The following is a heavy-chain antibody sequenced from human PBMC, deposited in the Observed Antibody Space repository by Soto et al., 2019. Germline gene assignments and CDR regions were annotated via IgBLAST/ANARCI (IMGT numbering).Heavy chain of an antibody. CDR2: IYPSGST. J-gene: IGHJ5*02. D-gene: IGHD3-22*01. Sequence: TLSLTCTVSGVSISSGDYYWTWIRQHPGKGLEWIGYIYPSGSTYYNPSLNSRVTLSIDMTNNHVSLILNSVTAADTAVYYCARVGPWVPYYYDSSPYTFENWFDPWGQGTLVTVSS. V-gene: IGHV4-30-4*08. CDR3: ARVGPWVPYYYDSSPYTFENWFDP. CDR1: GVSISSGDYY.